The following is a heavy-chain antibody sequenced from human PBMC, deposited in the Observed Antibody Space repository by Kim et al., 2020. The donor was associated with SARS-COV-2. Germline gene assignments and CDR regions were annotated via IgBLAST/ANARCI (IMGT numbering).Heavy chain of an antibody. CDR3: ARYYGSGTFNWFDP. D-gene: IGHD3-10*01. J-gene: IGHJ5*02. Sequence: NPSLKSRVTISVDTSKNHFSLKLSSVTAADAAMYYCARYYGSGTFNWFDPWGQGTLVTVSS. V-gene: IGHV4-34*01.